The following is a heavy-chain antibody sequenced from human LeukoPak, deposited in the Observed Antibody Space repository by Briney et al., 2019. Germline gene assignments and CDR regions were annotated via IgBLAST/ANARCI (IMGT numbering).Heavy chain of an antibody. D-gene: IGHD3-22*01. J-gene: IGHJ4*02. CDR3: ARDYDSSGYYYYFDY. V-gene: IGHV3-11*01. CDR2: ISSGDTTI. CDR1: GFTFSDYY. Sequence: GGSLRLSCAASGFTFSDYYMSWIRQAPGKGLEWVSYISSGDTTIYYADSVRGRFTISRANAKNSLYLQMNSLTAEDTAVYYCARDYDSSGYYYYFDYWGQGTLVTVSS.